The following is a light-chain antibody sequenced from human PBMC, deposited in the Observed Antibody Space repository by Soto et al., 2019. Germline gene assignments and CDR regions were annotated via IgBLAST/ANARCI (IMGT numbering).Light chain of an antibody. CDR1: SSNIGSNT. CDR2: SNN. V-gene: IGLV1-44*01. Sequence: QSALTQPPSASGTPGQRVTISCSGSSSNIGSNTVNWYQQLPGTAPKLLIYSNNQRPSGVPDRFSGSKSGTSASLAISGLQSEDEADYYCAAWDDSLNGQVFGGGTKVTAL. J-gene: IGLJ2*01. CDR3: AAWDDSLNGQV.